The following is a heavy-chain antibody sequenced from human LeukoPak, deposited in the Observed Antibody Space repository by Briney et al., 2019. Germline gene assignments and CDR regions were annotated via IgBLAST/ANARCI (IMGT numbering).Heavy chain of an antibody. Sequence: GGSLRLSCTASGFTFDDYAMHWVRQVPGKGLEWVSGISWNSGRTDYADSVKGRFTSSRDNAKNSLYLQMNSVRAEDMALYYCAKDMGYSSTGALDRWGQGRMVSVSS. V-gene: IGHV3-9*03. CDR1: GFTFDDYA. CDR2: ISWNSGRT. CDR3: AKDMGYSSTGALDR. J-gene: IGHJ3*02. D-gene: IGHD6-19*01.